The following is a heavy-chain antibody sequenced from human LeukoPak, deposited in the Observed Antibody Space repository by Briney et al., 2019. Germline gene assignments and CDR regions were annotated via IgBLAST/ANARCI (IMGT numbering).Heavy chain of an antibody. CDR1: GDSISSSSYY. V-gene: IGHV4-39*01. CDR3: AQLRYYYFDY. Sequence: PSETLSLTCTVSGDSISSSSYYWGWIRQPPGKGLEWIGSLYYSGSTYYNPSLKSRVTISVDTSKNQFSLKLSSVTAADTSLYYCAQLRYYYFDYWGQGTLVTVSS. D-gene: IGHD5-18*01. J-gene: IGHJ4*02. CDR2: LYYSGST.